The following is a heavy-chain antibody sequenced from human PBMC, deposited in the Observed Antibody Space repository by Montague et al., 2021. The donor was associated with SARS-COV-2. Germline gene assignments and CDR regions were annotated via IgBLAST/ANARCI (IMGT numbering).Heavy chain of an antibody. CDR3: AKEDIVVMDV. Sequence: RSLSLAASGFTFSSYGMHWVRQAPGKGLEWVAVIWYDGSNKYYADSVKGRFTISRDNSKNTLYLQMNSLRAEDTAVYYCAKEDIVVMDVWGQGTTVTVSS. CDR1: GFTFSSYG. V-gene: IGHV3-33*06. CDR2: IWYDGSNK. J-gene: IGHJ6*02. D-gene: IGHD2-15*01.